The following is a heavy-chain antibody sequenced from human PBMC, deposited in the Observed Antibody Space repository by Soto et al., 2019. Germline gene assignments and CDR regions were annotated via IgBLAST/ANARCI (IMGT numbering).Heavy chain of an antibody. D-gene: IGHD3-22*01. CDR2: ISGSGGST. CDR1: GFTFSSYA. Sequence: HPGGSLRLSCAASGFTFSSYAMSWVRQAAGKGLEWVSAISGSGGSTYYADSVKGRFTISRDNSKNTLYLQMNSLRAEDTAVYYCAKDPSYDSSGLLDYWCQGTLVTVS. J-gene: IGHJ4*02. CDR3: AKDPSYDSSGLLDY. V-gene: IGHV3-23*01.